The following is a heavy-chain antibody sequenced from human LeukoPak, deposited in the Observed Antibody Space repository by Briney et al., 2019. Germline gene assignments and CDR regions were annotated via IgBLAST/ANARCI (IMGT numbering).Heavy chain of an antibody. V-gene: IGHV1-2*02. Sequence: GAPVKVSCKASGYTFTGYYMHWVRQAPGQGLEWMGWINPNSGGTNYAQKFQGRVTMTRDTSISTAYMELSRLRSDDTAVYYCAREAHIVVVTAINGYGYWGQGTLVTVSS. CDR3: AREAHIVVVTAINGYGY. D-gene: IGHD2-21*02. J-gene: IGHJ4*02. CDR2: INPNSGGT. CDR1: GYTFTGYY.